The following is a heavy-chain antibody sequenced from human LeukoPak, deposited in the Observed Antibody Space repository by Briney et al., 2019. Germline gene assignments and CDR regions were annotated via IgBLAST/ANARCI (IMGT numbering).Heavy chain of an antibody. CDR2: INHSGST. Sequence: SETLSLTCAVYGGSFSGYYWSWIRQPPGEGLEWIGEINHSGSTNYNPSLKSRVTISVDTSKNQFSLKLSSVTAADTAVYYCARGGIVVVPPRSMDVWGQGTTVTVS. D-gene: IGHD2-2*01. CDR1: GGSFSGYY. J-gene: IGHJ6*02. V-gene: IGHV4-34*01. CDR3: ARGGIVVVPPRSMDV.